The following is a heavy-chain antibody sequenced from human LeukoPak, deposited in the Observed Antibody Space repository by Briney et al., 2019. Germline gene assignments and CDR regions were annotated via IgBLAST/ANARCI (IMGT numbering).Heavy chain of an antibody. CDR1: GVSLSTARMG. J-gene: IGHJ4*02. Sequence: SGPVLVKPTETLTLTCTLSGVSLSTARMGVSWIRQPQGKALEWHAHIFSNDEKSYSTSLRSRLTISKDTSKSQVVLAMTNMDPVDTATYYCARMEKYYDFWSGYLSYFDYWGQGTLVTVSS. D-gene: IGHD3-3*01. CDR3: ARMEKYYDFWSGYLSYFDY. CDR2: IFSNDEK. V-gene: IGHV2-26*01.